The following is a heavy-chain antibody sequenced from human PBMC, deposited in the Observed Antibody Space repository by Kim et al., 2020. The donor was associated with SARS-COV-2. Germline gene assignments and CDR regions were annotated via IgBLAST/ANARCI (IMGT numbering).Heavy chain of an antibody. Sequence: GGSLRLSCAASGFTFSSYAMHWVRQAPGKGLEWVAVISYDGSNKYYADSVKGRFTISRDNSKNTLYLQMNSLRAEDTAVYYCARECGYYDSSGPYSGGGAFFDYWGQGTLVTVSS. J-gene: IGHJ4*02. CDR1: GFTFSSYA. V-gene: IGHV3-30-3*01. CDR2: ISYDGSNK. CDR3: ARECGYYDSSGPYSGGGAFFDY. D-gene: IGHD3-22*01.